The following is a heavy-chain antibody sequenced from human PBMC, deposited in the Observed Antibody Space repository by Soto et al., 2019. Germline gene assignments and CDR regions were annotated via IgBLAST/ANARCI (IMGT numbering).Heavy chain of an antibody. J-gene: IGHJ4*02. D-gene: IGHD5-18*01. Sequence: NPSETLSLTCIVSGDSVTSASYYWTWVRQPPGKGLEWIGNIYYSGTTNYNPSLQKRVTISLDTSKNQFSPTLTSVTAADAALYYCAREIRGYSRALDNWGQGTQVTVSS. CDR1: GDSVTSASYY. CDR3: AREIRGYSRALDN. CDR2: IYYSGTT. V-gene: IGHV4-61*01.